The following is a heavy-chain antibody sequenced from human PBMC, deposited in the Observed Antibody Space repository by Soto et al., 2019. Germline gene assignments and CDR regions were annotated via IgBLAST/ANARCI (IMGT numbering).Heavy chain of an antibody. V-gene: IGHV3-23*01. CDR2: IIDSGGST. Sequence: GGSLSLSCAAAGVTFRSCSMVLVRKATGKGLEWVSDIIDSGGSTYYADSVKGRFTISRDNSKSTLYLQMNSLRAEDTALYYCAKGRRYYYYYGVDVRGQGPTVTVS. CDR3: AKGRRYYYYYGVDV. J-gene: IGHJ6*02. CDR1: GVTFRSCS.